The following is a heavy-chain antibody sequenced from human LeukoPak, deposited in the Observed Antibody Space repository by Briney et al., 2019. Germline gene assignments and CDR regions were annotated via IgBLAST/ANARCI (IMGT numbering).Heavy chain of an antibody. Sequence: PSETLSLACSVSGGSISSNYWTWIRQSPGKGLEYIGHVSYTGRTRYNPSLQRRLTISLDTSNNHFSLQLTSVSAADTAVYYCARLLDYDNSGAPAIFDIWGQGTVDTVSS. CDR2: VSYTGRT. CDR1: GGSISSNY. J-gene: IGHJ3*02. D-gene: IGHD3-22*01. CDR3: ARLLDYDNSGAPAIFDI. V-gene: IGHV4-59*01.